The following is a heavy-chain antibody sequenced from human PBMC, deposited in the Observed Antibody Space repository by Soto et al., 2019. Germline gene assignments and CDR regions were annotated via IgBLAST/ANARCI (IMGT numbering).Heavy chain of an antibody. CDR3: ARAGQAADGTENLDY. J-gene: IGHJ4*02. D-gene: IGHD6-13*01. CDR1: GGSFSGYY. CDR2: INHRGST. Sequence: QVQLQQWGAGLLKPSETLSLTCAVYGGSFSGYYWSWIRQPPGKGLEGIGEINHRGSTNYNPSHSGRVTKAVDTSKNQFSLTPSSVTAADTDVYYWARAGQAADGTENLDYWGQGTLVTVSS. V-gene: IGHV4-34*01.